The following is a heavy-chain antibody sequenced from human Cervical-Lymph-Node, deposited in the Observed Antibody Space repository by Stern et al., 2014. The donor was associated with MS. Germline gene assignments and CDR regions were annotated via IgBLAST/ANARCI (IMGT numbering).Heavy chain of an antibody. CDR2: INPNSGGT. D-gene: IGHD2-15*01. CDR1: GYTFTGYY. CDR3: ARSLYCSGGSCYYYYGMDV. J-gene: IGHJ6*02. Sequence: QLVQSGAEVKKPGASVKVSCKASGYTFTGYYMHWVRQAPGQGLEWMGRINPNSGGTNYAQKFQGRVTMTRDTSISTAYMELSRLRSDDTAVYYCARSLYCSGGSCYYYYGMDVWGQGTTVTVSS. V-gene: IGHV1-2*06.